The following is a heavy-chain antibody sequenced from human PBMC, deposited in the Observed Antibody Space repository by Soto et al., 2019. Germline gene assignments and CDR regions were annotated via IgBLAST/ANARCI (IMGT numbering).Heavy chain of an antibody. J-gene: IGHJ4*02. CDR3: AKHMSNGSPDY. D-gene: IGHD2-8*01. CDR1: GFTFSSYA. Sequence: EVQLLESGGALVQPGGSLRLSCAASGFTFSSYAMRWVRQAPGKGLEWVSLISASGGGTYYADSVKGRFTISRDNAKNTLYLQMNSLSAEDTAVFYCAKHMSNGSPDYWGQGTLITVSS. V-gene: IGHV3-23*01. CDR2: ISASGGGT.